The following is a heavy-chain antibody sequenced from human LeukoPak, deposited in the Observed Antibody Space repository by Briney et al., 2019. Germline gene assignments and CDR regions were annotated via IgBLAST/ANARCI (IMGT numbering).Heavy chain of an antibody. CDR3: ARALYSGSYYRGAFDY. CDR2: LNPNSGNT. D-gene: IGHD1-26*01. CDR1: GYTFTSYD. Sequence: ASVKVSCKASGYTFTSYDINWVRQATGQGLEWMGWLNPNSGNTGYAQKFQGRLTITRNTSINTAYMELSSLRSEDTAVYYCARALYSGSYYRGAFDYWGQGTLVTVSS. V-gene: IGHV1-8*03. J-gene: IGHJ4*02.